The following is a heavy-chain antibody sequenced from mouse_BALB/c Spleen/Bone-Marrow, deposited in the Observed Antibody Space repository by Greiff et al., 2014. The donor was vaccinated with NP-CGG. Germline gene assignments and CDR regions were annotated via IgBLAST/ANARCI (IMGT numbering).Heavy chain of an antibody. CDR2: IDPANGNT. Sequence: VHVKQSGAELVKPGASVKLSCTASGFNIKDTYMHWVKQRPEQGLEWIGRIDPANGNTKYDPKFQGKATITTDTSSNTAYLQVSNLTSEDTAVYYCASATTATYYAMDYWGQGTSVTVSS. D-gene: IGHD1-2*01. V-gene: IGHV14-3*02. CDR1: GFNIKDTY. CDR3: ASATTATYYAMDY. J-gene: IGHJ4*01.